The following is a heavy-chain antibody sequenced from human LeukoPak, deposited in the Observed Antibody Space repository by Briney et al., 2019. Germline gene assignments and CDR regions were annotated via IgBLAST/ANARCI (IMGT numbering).Heavy chain of an antibody. D-gene: IGHD6-19*01. CDR2: IYYSGSN. J-gene: IGHJ4*02. Sequence: PSETLSLTCTVSGGSISSYYWSWIRQPPGKGLEWIGYIYYSGSNNYNPSLKSRVTISVDTSKNQFSLKLSSVTAADTAVYHCVREDGSSGWYPFFDYWGQGTLVTVSS. CDR1: GGSISSYY. CDR3: VREDGSSGWYPFFDY. V-gene: IGHV4-59*01.